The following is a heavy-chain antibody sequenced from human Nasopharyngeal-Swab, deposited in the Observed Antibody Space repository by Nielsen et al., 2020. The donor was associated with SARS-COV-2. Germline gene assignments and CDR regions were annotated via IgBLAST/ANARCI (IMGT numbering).Heavy chain of an antibody. Sequence: ASVKVSCKASGYTFTDFSIHWVRQSPGQGLEWVGRIGTNSGGTLYAQRFRGRVTMTRDTSVATAYMELSDLRSDDTAVYYCARDSPASRGDYWGQGTRVTVSS. V-gene: IGHV1-2*06. J-gene: IGHJ4*02. CDR3: ARDSPASRGDY. CDR1: GYTFTDFS. D-gene: IGHD5-24*01. CDR2: IGTNSGGT.